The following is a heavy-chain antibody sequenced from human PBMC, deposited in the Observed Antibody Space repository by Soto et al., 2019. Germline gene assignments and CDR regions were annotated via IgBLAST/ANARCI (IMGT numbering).Heavy chain of an antibody. V-gene: IGHV3-30-3*01. CDR1: GFTFSSYA. CDR3: ARVVGSYVYSSGAQV. Sequence: GGSLRLSCAASGFTFSSYAMHWVRQAPGKGLEWVAVISYDGSNKYYADSVKGRFTISRDNSKNTLYLQMNSLRAEDTAVYYCARVVGSYVYSSGAQVWGQGTTVTVSS. D-gene: IGHD6-19*01. CDR2: ISYDGSNK. J-gene: IGHJ6*02.